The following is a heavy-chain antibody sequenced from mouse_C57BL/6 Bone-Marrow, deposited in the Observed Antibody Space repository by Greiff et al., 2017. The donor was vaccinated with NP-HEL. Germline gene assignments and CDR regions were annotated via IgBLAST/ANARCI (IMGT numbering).Heavy chain of an antibody. Sequence: QVQLQQPGAELVKPGASVKLSCKASGYTFTSYWMHWVKQRPGQGLEWIGMIHPISGSTNYNEKFKSKATLTVDTSSSTAYMLLSSLTSEDSAVYYGARWDRITTVVAPLSMDYWGQGTSVTVSS. D-gene: IGHD1-1*01. CDR2: IHPISGST. V-gene: IGHV1-64*01. CDR3: ARWDRITTVVAPLSMDY. J-gene: IGHJ4*01. CDR1: GYTFTSYW.